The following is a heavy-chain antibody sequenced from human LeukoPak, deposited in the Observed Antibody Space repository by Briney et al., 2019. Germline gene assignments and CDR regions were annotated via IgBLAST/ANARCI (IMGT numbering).Heavy chain of an antibody. CDR3: ARASTHRYNWKSGQLNDAFDI. V-gene: IGHV1-18*01. CDR2: ISAYNGNT. CDR1: GYTFTSYG. Sequence: VSVKVSCKASGYTFTSYGISWVRQAPGQGLEWMGWISAYNGNTNYAQKLQGRVTMTTDTSTSTAYMELRSLRSDDTAVYYCARASTHRYNWKSGQLNDAFDIWGQGTMVTVSS. D-gene: IGHD1-20*01. J-gene: IGHJ3*02.